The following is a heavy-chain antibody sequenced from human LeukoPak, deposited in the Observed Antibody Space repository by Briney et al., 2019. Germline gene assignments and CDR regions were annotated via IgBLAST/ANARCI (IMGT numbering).Heavy chain of an antibody. D-gene: IGHD3-16*02. CDR3: ARVPFIIDDYVWGSYRYTDYFDY. Sequence: ASVKVSCKASGYTFTSYAISWVRQAPGQGLEWMGWISAYNGNTNYAQKLQGRVTMTRDTSISTAYMELSRLRSDDTAVYYCARVPFIIDDYVWGSYRYTDYFDYWGQGTLVTVSS. J-gene: IGHJ4*02. CDR1: GYTFTSYA. CDR2: ISAYNGNT. V-gene: IGHV1-18*01.